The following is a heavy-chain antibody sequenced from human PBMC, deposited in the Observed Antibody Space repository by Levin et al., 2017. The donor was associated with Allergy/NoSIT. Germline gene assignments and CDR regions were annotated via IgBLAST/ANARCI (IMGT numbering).Heavy chain of an antibody. CDR1: GYTFSSYD. D-gene: IGHD2-2*01. Sequence: PAASVKVSCKASGYTFSSYDINWVRQATGQGLEWMGWINPNTGNTGNAQKFQGRVTMTRNTSISTAYMELSSLRSEDTAVYYCARGLILVPAAMPYWGQGTLVTVSS. J-gene: IGHJ4*02. CDR3: ARGLILVPAAMPY. CDR2: INPNTGNT. V-gene: IGHV1-8*01.